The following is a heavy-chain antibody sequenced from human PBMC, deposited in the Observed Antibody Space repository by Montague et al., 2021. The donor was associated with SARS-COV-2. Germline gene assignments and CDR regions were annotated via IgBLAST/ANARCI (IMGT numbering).Heavy chain of an antibody. CDR1: GGSIGAYY. J-gene: IGHJ6*02. CDR2: IYSSGAT. CDR3: ARESRLKYLEWSGSRYDYYGMDV. Sequence: SETLSLTCTVSGGSIGAYYWSWIRQPPGKGPEWIAYIYSSGATNYNPSLKSRITVSVDTSRNQLSLKLSSVTAADSAVYYCARESRLKYLEWSGSRYDYYGMDVWGQGTTVTVSS. D-gene: IGHD3-3*01. V-gene: IGHV4-59*01.